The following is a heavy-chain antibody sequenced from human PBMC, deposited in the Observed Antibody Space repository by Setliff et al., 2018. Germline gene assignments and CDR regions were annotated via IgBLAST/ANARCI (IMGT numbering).Heavy chain of an antibody. CDR2: INPNSGGT. D-gene: IGHD3-3*01. Sequence: GASVKVSCMASGYTFTGYYMHWVRQAPGQGLEWMGRINPNSGGTNYAQKFQGRVTMTRDTSISTAYMELSRLRSDDTAVYYCARGPFLEWLLYYDYWGQGTLVTVSS. V-gene: IGHV1-2*06. J-gene: IGHJ4*02. CDR3: ARGPFLEWLLYYDY. CDR1: GYTFTGYY.